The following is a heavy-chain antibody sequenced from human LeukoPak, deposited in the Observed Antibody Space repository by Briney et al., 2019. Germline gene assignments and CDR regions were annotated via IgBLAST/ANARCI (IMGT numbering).Heavy chain of an antibody. J-gene: IGHJ3*01. D-gene: IGHD3-22*01. V-gene: IGHV3-23*01. CDR2: IGASGADT. Sequence: GGSLRLSCAASGFTFTNYAMTWVRQAPGKGLEWVSVIGASGADTYYSDSVKGRFTVSRDNSHNTLFLHMSSLRAEDTAVYFCARRPRDTSGYYLGAFHDWGQGTTVTVSS. CDR1: GFTFTNYA. CDR3: ARRPRDTSGYYLGAFHD.